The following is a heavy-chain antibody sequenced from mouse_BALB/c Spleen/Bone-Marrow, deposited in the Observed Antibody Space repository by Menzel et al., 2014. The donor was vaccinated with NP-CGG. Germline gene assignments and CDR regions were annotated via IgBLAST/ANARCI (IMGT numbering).Heavy chain of an antibody. D-gene: IGHD2-14*01. CDR3: AKQDYYKYDYAMDY. CDR2: IWGDGST. V-gene: IGHV2-3*01. J-gene: IGHJ4*01. Sequence: VKLMESGTGLVAPSQSLSITCTVSGFSLTSYGASWVRQSPGKGLEWLGVIWGDGSTNYHSALISRLSISKDNSKSQVFLKLSSLQTDDTATYYCAKQDYYKYDYAMDYWGQGTSVTVSS. CDR1: GFSLTSYG.